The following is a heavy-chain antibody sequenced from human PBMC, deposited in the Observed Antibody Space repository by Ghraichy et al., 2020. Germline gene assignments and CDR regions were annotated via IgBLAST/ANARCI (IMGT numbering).Heavy chain of an antibody. CDR3: ARLDRDSSGYFDY. V-gene: IGHV4-59*01. CDR2: IYYSGST. J-gene: IGHJ4*02. CDR1: GGSISTYY. D-gene: IGHD3-22*01. Sequence: SETLSLTCTVSGGSISTYYWSWIRQPPGKGLEWIGYIYYSGSTNYNPSLKSRVTISVDTSKNQFSLKLSSVTAADTAVYYCARLDRDSSGYFDYWGQGTLVTVSS.